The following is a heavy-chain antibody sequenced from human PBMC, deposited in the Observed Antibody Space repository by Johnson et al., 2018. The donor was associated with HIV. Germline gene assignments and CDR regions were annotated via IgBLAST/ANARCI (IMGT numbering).Heavy chain of an antibody. CDR3: AGLGGSHDAFDI. CDR1: GFTFSNYD. V-gene: IGHV3-30*03. CDR2: ISSDGSNK. J-gene: IGHJ3*02. Sequence: QVQLVESGGGVVQPGRSLRLSCAASGFTFSNYDIHWVRQPPGKGLEWVAVISSDGSNKYYVDSVNGRFTISRDNAKNSLYLQMNSLRAEDMAVYYCAGLGGSHDAFDIWGQGTMVTVSS. D-gene: IGHD1-26*01.